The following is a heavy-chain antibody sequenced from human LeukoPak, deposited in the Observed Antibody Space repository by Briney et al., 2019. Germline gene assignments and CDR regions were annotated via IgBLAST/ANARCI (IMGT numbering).Heavy chain of an antibody. V-gene: IGHV4-34*01. Sequence: SETLSLTCAVYGGSFSGYYWSWIRQPPGKGLEWIGEINHSGSTDYNPSLKSRVTISVDTSKNQFSLKLNSVTAADTAVYYCARGLAAAQYYFDYWGQGTLVTVSS. CDR1: GGSFSGYY. CDR2: INHSGST. J-gene: IGHJ4*02. CDR3: ARGLAAAQYYFDY. D-gene: IGHD6-13*01.